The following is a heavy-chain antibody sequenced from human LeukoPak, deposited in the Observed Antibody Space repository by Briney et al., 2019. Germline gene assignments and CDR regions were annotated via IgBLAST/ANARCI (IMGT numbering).Heavy chain of an antibody. CDR1: GGSNSRSLYY. Sequence: SETLSLTCTVTGGSNSRSLYYGRCIRQPPGKGLEWIGSIYYSGSTYYNPSLKSRVTISVDTSKNQFSLKLSSVTAADTAVYFSATQGWPKVIQHCGQGTLVTVSS. CDR2: IYYSGST. D-gene: IGHD6-19*01. J-gene: IGHJ1*01. V-gene: IGHV4-39*01. CDR3: ATQGWPKVIQH.